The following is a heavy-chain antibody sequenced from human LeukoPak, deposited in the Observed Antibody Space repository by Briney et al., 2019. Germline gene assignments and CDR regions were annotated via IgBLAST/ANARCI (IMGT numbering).Heavy chain of an antibody. CDR1: GFTFSTYN. J-gene: IGHJ5*01. CDR3: ARARGSSWYGDS. V-gene: IGHV3-30-3*01. CDR2: ISFDVNTK. D-gene: IGHD6-13*01. Sequence: PGGSLRLSCAASGFTFSTYNLQWVRQAPGKGLEWVAVISFDVNTKYYADSVKGRFTISRDNSKNTVYLQMNSLRDDDTAVYYCARARGSSWYGDSWGQGTLVTVPS.